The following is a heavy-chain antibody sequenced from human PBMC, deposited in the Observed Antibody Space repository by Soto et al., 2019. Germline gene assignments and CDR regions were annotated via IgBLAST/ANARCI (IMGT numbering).Heavy chain of an antibody. CDR2: IYSSENT. J-gene: IGHJ6*02. V-gene: IGHV4-39*07. CDR1: GGSVSSNSYS. D-gene: IGHD3-9*01. Sequence: SETLSLTCTVSGGSVSSNSYSWGWIRQSPGKGLEWIGTIYSSENTNYNPSLLSRVTISVDTSKNEFSLKLSSVTAADTAVYYCAREKTPMSPHYFYYGMDVWGQGTTVTVSS. CDR3: AREKTPMSPHYFYYGMDV.